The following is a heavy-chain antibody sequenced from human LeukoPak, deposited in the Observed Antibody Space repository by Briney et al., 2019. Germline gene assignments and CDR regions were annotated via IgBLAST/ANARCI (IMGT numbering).Heavy chain of an antibody. CDR3: ASKLLWFGENYYYMDV. J-gene: IGHJ6*03. CDR1: GGSFSGYY. D-gene: IGHD3-10*01. V-gene: IGHV4-34*01. Sequence: SETLSLTCAVYGGSFSGYYWSWIRQPPGKGLEWIGEINHSGSTNYNPSLMSRVTISVDTSKNQFSLKLSSVTAADTAVYYCASKLLWFGENYYYMDVWGKGTTVTVSS. CDR2: INHSGST.